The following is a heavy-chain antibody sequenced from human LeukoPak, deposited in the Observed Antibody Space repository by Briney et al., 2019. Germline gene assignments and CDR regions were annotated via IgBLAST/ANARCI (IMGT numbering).Heavy chain of an antibody. CDR3: ARDVDTAMVTNYNWFDP. CDR1: GGTFSSYA. D-gene: IGHD5-18*01. J-gene: IGHJ5*02. Sequence: GASVKVSCKASGGTFSSYAISWVRQAPGQGLEWMGWINTNTGNPTYAQGFTGRFVFSLDTSVSTAYLQISSLKAEDTAVYYCARDVDTAMVTNYNWFDPWGQGTLVTVSS. CDR2: INTNTGNP. V-gene: IGHV7-4-1*02.